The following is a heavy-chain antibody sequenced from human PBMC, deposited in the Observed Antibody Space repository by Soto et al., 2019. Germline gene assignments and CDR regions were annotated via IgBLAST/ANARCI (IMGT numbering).Heavy chain of an antibody. D-gene: IGHD4-17*01. CDR3: ASAHTTTVNYGMDV. CDR1: GYTFNGYY. V-gene: IGHV1-2*02. Sequence: QVQLVQSGAEVKKPGASVKVSCKASGYTFNGYYMHWVRQAPGPGLEWMGWINPNSGGTNYAQKFQGRVTKTRDTSISTAYMELSRLRSDDTALYYCASAHTTTVNYGMDVWGQGTTVTVSS. J-gene: IGHJ6*02. CDR2: INPNSGGT.